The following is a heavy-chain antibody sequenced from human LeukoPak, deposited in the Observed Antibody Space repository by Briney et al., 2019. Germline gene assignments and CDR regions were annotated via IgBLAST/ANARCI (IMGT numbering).Heavy chain of an antibody. D-gene: IGHD3-16*01. CDR3: ARGSYTELDWD. CDR2: INAGNGNT. CDR1: GYTFTSYA. J-gene: IGHJ4*02. V-gene: IGHV1-3*03. Sequence: ASVKVSCKASGYTFTSYAMHWVRQAPGQRLEWMGWINAGNGNTKYSQEFQGRVTITRDTSASTAYMELSSVRSEDTAVYYCARGSYTELDWDWGQGTLVTVSS.